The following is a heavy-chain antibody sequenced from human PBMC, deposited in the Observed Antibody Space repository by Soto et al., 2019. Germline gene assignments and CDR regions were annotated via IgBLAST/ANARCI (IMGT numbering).Heavy chain of an antibody. Sequence: VQLVESGGGVVQPGRSLRLSCAASGFTFSDYAMHWVRHAPGKGLEWVAVVSHDGRNTHYADSVKGRFTIARDSSKNTVTLEMTRLRAEVTAVYYCAKGGRQWLVTSDFNYWGQGALVTVSS. V-gene: IGHV3-30*18. D-gene: IGHD6-19*01. CDR2: VSHDGRNT. J-gene: IGHJ4*02. CDR1: GFTFSDYA. CDR3: AKGGRQWLVTSDFNY.